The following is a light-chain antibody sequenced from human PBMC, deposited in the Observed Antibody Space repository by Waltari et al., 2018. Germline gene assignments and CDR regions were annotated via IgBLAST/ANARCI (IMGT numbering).Light chain of an antibody. CDR3: SLYTSSDTYV. CDR2: DVS. V-gene: IGLV2-14*03. Sequence: QSALTQPASVSGSPGQSITISCTGTSSDVGGYNSVSWYQQHPVKAPKLMIYDVSNRPSGVSNRFFGSKFGNTASLTISGLQAEDEADYYCSLYTSSDTYVFGTGTKVTVL. CDR1: SSDVGGYNS. J-gene: IGLJ1*01.